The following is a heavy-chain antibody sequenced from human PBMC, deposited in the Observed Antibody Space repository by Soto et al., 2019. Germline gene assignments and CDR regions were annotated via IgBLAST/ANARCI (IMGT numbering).Heavy chain of an antibody. J-gene: IGHJ4*02. Sequence: SETLSLTCTVSGGSISSGDYYWSWIRQPPGKGLEWIGYIYYSGNTYYNPSLKSRVTLSVDTSKNQFSLKLSSVTAADTAVYYCARGPYYYGSGSTGFDYWGQGTLVTVSS. CDR3: ARGPYYYGSGSTGFDY. D-gene: IGHD3-10*01. CDR2: IYYSGNT. V-gene: IGHV4-30-4*01. CDR1: GGSISSGDYY.